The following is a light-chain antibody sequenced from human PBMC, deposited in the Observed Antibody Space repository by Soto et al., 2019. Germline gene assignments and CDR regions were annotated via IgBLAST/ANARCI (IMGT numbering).Light chain of an antibody. CDR2: GAS. Sequence: EIVLTQSPGTRSLSPGERATLSCRASHSVSSIYLAWYQQKPGQAPRLLIYGASSRATGIPDRFSGSGSGTDFTLTISRLEPEDFAVYYCQQYGRSPPYTFGQGTKLEIK. CDR3: QQYGRSPPYT. J-gene: IGKJ2*01. CDR1: HSVSSIY. V-gene: IGKV3-20*01.